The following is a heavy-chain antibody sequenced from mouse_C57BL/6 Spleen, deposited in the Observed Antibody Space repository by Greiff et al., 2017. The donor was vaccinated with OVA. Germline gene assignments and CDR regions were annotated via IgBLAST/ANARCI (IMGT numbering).Heavy chain of an antibody. CDR2: IYPGSGST. CDR1: GYTFTSYW. CDR3: ARWSHYFDY. J-gene: IGHJ2*01. Sequence: QVQLQQSGAELVKPGASVKMSCKDSGYTFTSYWITWVKQRPGQGLEWIGDIYPGSGSTNYNEKFKSKATLTVDTSSSTAYMQLSSLTSEDSAVYYCARWSHYFDYWGQGTTLTVSS. V-gene: IGHV1-55*01.